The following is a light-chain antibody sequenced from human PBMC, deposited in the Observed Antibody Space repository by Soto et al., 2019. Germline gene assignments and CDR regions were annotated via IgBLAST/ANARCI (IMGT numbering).Light chain of an antibody. J-gene: IGKJ4*01. CDR1: QGISSF. CDR3: QQVESYPST. CDR2: AAS. Sequence: DIQMTQSPSTLSASVGDRVTITCRASQGISSFLAWYQQKPGKAPKLLIYAASSLQSGAPSRFSGSGFGTDFTLTITSLQPEDFATYYCQQVESYPSTVGGGTKVDIK. V-gene: IGKV1-9*01.